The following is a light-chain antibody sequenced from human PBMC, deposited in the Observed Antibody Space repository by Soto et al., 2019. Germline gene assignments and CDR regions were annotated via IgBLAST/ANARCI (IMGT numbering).Light chain of an antibody. J-gene: IGKJ1*01. V-gene: IGKV3-20*01. CDR3: HHYVNSLWT. Sequence: EIVLTQSPGTLSLSPGERVTLSCRASQSLDSKTLNWYQQKPGQSPRLLIYGASRRATGIPDRFSGSGSGTDFTLTISRLEAEDFAVYFCHHYVNSLWTFGQGTKVEIK. CDR2: GAS. CDR1: QSLDSKT.